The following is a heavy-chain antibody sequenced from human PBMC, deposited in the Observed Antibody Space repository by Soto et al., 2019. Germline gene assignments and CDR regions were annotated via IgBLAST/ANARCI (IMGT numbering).Heavy chain of an antibody. CDR2: IWYDGSNK. V-gene: IGHV3-33*01. D-gene: IGHD4-17*01. Sequence: GGSLRLSCAASGFTFSSYGMHWVRQAPGKGLEWVAVIWYDGSNKYYADSVKGRFTISRDNSKNTLYLQMNSLRAEDTAVYYCARANYGDFTAVYGMDVWGQGTTVTVSS. J-gene: IGHJ6*02. CDR3: ARANYGDFTAVYGMDV. CDR1: GFTFSSYG.